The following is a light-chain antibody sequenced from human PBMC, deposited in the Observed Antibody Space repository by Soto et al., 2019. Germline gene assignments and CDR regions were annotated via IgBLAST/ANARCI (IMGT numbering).Light chain of an antibody. CDR3: RSYVGSRTLV. CDR1: SSDVGSDNL. J-gene: IGLJ2*01. CDR2: EVT. Sequence: QSALTQPASVSGSPGQSITISCTGTSSDVGSDNLVSWYQQHPGKAPKLMIYEVTNRPSGVSNRFSGSKSGNTASLTISGLQAEDEADYYCRSYVGSRTLVFGGGTKLTVL. V-gene: IGLV2-23*02.